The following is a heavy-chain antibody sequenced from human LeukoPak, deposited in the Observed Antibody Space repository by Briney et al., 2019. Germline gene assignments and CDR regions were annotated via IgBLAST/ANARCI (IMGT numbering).Heavy chain of an antibody. V-gene: IGHV3-21*01. CDR1: GFTFSSAW. J-gene: IGHJ3*02. D-gene: IGHD4-11*01. Sequence: TGGSLRLSCAASGFTFSSAWMSWVRRAPGKGLEWVSSISSSSSYIYYADSVKGRFTISRDNAKKSLFLEMNSLRGEDTAVYYCVRGYSNYGYAFDMWGQGTMVTVSS. CDR3: VRGYSNYGYAFDM. CDR2: ISSSSSYI.